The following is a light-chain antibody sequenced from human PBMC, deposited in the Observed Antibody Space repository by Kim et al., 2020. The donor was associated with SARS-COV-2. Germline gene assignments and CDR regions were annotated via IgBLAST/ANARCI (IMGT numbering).Light chain of an antibody. CDR2: DNT. V-gene: IGLV1-40*01. CDR1: SSNIGAGYD. J-gene: IGLJ2*01. Sequence: QSELTQPPSVSGAPGQRVTISCTGSSSNIGAGYDVHWYQRLPGTAPKLLIFDNTNRPSGVPDRFSGSKSGTSASLAITGLQAEDEADYYCQSYDSSLTTLVFGGGTQLTVL. CDR3: QSYDSSLTTLV.